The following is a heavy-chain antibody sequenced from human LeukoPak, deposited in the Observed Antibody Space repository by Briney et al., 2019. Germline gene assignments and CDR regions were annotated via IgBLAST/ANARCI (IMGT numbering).Heavy chain of an antibody. Sequence: GGSLRLSCAASGFTFSAYGMHWVRQAPGKGLEWVAVISYDGSKQYYGDSVRGRFTVSRDNPKNSLYLQMNSLRAEDTAVYYCAKDYYDSSGDMFDYWGQGTLVTVSS. V-gene: IGHV3-30*18. CDR2: ISYDGSKQ. J-gene: IGHJ4*02. CDR1: GFTFSAYG. D-gene: IGHD3-22*01. CDR3: AKDYYDSSGDMFDY.